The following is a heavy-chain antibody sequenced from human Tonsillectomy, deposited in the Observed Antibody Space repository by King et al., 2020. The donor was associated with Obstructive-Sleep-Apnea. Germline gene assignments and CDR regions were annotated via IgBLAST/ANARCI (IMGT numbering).Heavy chain of an antibody. CDR2: IYPGDSDT. Sequence: VQLVQSGAEVKKPGESLKISCKGFGYNFTSYWIGWVRQMPGKGLEWVGIIYPGDSDTAYSPTFKGQVTISADKSTNTAYLQWSSLKASDTAIYYCARLPRWAFDYWGQGTLVTVSS. V-gene: IGHV5-51*01. D-gene: IGHD4-23*01. J-gene: IGHJ4*02. CDR3: ARLPRWAFDY. CDR1: GYNFTSYW.